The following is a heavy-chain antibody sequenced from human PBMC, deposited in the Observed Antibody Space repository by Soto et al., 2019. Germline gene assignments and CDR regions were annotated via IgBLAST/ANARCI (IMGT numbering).Heavy chain of an antibody. J-gene: IGHJ4*02. V-gene: IGHV3-74*01. CDR3: ARGINSGYAGRDH. Sequence: EVQLVESGGGLVQPGGSLRLSCAASGFTFNSYWMHWVRQAPGKGLVWVSRLNPDGTTTNYADFVKGRFTISRDNAKNTLYLQMNSLRAEDTAVYYCARGINSGYAGRDHWGQGTLVTVSS. D-gene: IGHD5-12*01. CDR2: LNPDGTTT. CDR1: GFTFNSYW.